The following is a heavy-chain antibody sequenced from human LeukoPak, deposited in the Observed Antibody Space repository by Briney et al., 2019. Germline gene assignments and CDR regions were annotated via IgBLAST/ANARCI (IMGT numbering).Heavy chain of an antibody. J-gene: IGHJ4*02. V-gene: IGHV1-8*01. CDR1: GYTFTSYD. CDR2: MNPNSGNT. Sequence: ASVKVSCKASGYTFTSYDINWVRQAPGQGLEWMGWMNPNSGNTGYAQKFQGRVTMTRNTSISTAYMELSSLRSEDTAVYYCARGSNYCTNGVCYTLDYWGQGTLVTVSS. D-gene: IGHD2-8*01. CDR3: ARGSNYCTNGVCYTLDY.